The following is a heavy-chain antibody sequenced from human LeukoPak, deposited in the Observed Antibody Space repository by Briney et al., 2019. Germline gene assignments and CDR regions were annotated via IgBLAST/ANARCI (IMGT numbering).Heavy chain of an antibody. D-gene: IGHD6-13*01. CDR1: GFTFSSYA. Sequence: PGGSLRLSCAASGFTFSSYAMSWVRQAPGKGLEWVSAISGSGGSTYYADSVKGRFTISRDNSKNTLYLQMNSLRAEDTAVYYSAREGRAPTYAYSSSWYSAFDIWGQGTMVTVSS. V-gene: IGHV3-23*01. J-gene: IGHJ3*02. CDR2: ISGSGGST. CDR3: AREGRAPTYAYSSSWYSAFDI.